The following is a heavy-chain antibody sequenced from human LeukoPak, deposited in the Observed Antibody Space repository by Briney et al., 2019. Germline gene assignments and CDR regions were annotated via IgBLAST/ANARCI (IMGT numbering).Heavy chain of an antibody. CDR2: ISGSGGST. CDR3: AKPPYSSGWYVGFDY. Sequence: GGSLRLSCAASGFTFSSYAMSWVRQAPGKGLEWVSAISGSGGSTYYADSVKGRFTISRDNSKNTLYLQMNSLRAEDTAIYYCAKPPYSSGWYVGFDYWGQGTLVTVSS. J-gene: IGHJ4*02. V-gene: IGHV3-23*01. D-gene: IGHD6-19*01. CDR1: GFTFSSYA.